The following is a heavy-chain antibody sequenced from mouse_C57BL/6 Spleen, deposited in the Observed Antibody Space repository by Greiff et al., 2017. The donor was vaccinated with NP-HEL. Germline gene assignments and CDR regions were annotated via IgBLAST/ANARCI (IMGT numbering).Heavy chain of an antibody. CDR3: ARSPYYYGSSNWYFDV. CDR1: GYTFTSYG. J-gene: IGHJ1*03. V-gene: IGHV1-81*01. D-gene: IGHD1-1*01. CDR2: IYPRSGNT. Sequence: VQLQQSGAELARPGASVKLSCKASGYTFTSYGISWVKQRTGQGLEWIGEIYPRSGNTYYNEKFKGKATLTADKSSSTAYMGLRSLTSEDSAVYFCARSPYYYGSSNWYFDVWGTGTTVTVSS.